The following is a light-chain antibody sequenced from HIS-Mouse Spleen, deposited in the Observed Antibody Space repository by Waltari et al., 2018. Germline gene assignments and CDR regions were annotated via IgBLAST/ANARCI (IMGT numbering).Light chain of an antibody. Sequence: QSVLTQPPSASGTPGQRVPISCSGSSPNIGSNYVSWYQQLPGPAPKLLIYRNNQRPSGVPDRFSGSKSGTSASLAISGLRSEDEADYYCAAWDDSLSGPVFGGGTKLTVL. CDR1: SPNIGSNY. V-gene: IGLV1-47*01. J-gene: IGLJ3*02. CDR3: AAWDDSLSGPV. CDR2: RNN.